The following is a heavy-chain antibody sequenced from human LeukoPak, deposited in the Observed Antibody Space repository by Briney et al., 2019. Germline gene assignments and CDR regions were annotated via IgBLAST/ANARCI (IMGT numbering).Heavy chain of an antibody. J-gene: IGHJ6*03. Sequence: GGSLRLSCAASGFTFSDSYMTWVRQAPGKGLEWVSYISSSSSTIYYADSVKGRFTISRDNAKNSLYLQMNSLRAEDTAVYYCARKRGDLTTPYYYYYYMDVWGKGTTVTVSS. CDR3: ARKRGDLTTPYYYYYYMDV. CDR1: GFTFSDSY. D-gene: IGHD4-17*01. V-gene: IGHV3-11*04. CDR2: ISSSSSTI.